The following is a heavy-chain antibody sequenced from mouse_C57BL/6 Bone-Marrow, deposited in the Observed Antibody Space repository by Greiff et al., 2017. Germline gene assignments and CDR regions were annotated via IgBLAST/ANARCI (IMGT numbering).Heavy chain of an antibody. CDR3: AMDNYYGSSAGAMDY. CDR1: GYTFTSYW. CDR2: IHPSDSDT. V-gene: IGHV1-74*01. D-gene: IGHD1-1*01. Sequence: QVQLQQPGAELVKPGASVKVSCKASGYTFTSYWMHWVKQRPGQGLAWIGSIHPSDSDTNYNQKFKGKATLTVDKSSSTAYMQLSSLTSADSAVFYCAMDNYYGSSAGAMDYWGQGTSVTVSS. J-gene: IGHJ4*01.